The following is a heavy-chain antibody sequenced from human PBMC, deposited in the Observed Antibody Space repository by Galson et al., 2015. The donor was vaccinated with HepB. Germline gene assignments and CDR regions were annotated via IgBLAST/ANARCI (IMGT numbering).Heavy chain of an antibody. CDR2: INTYNGNR. Sequence: SVKVSCKASGYTFTSYGINWVRQAPGQGLEWMGWINTYNGNRDYAQHLQGRVTMTTDTSTNTAYMDLRSLRSDDTAVYYCARDKGRGDYGDYLGVFDIWGQGTVVTVSS. CDR1: GYTFTSYG. V-gene: IGHV1-18*04. D-gene: IGHD4-17*01. CDR3: ARDKGRGDYGDYLGVFDI. J-gene: IGHJ3*02.